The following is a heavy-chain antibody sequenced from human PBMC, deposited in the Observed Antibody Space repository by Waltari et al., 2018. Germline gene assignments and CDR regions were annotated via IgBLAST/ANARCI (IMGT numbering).Heavy chain of an antibody. V-gene: IGHV4-34*01. Sequence: QVQLQQWGAGLLKPSETLSLTCAVYGGSFRGYYWSWIRQPPGKGLEWIGEINHSGSTNYNPSLKSRVTISVDTSKNQFSLKLSSVTAADTAVYYCARGRIAVAVMVWGLRDYYYGMDVWGQGTTVTVSS. D-gene: IGHD6-19*01. CDR3: ARGRIAVAVMVWGLRDYYYGMDV. CDR2: INHSGST. CDR1: GGSFRGYY. J-gene: IGHJ6*02.